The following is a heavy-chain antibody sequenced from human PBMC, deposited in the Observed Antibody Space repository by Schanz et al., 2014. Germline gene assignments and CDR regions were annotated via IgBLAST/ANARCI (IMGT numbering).Heavy chain of an antibody. CDR3: ARENTAVAGMPRVMDV. J-gene: IGHJ6*02. D-gene: IGHD6-19*01. CDR1: GYTFTGHH. CDR2: INPNSGDR. Sequence: QVQLVQSGAEVKKPGASVKVSCKASGYTFTGHHMHWVRQAPGQGLEWMGWINPNSGDRNYAQMFQGRVTMTTDTSISTAYMELSRLTSDDTAVFFCARENTAVAGMPRVMDVWGQGTTVTVTS. V-gene: IGHV1-2*02.